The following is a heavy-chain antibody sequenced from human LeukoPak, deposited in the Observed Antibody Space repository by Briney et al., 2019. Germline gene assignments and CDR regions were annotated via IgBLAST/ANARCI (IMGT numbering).Heavy chain of an antibody. V-gene: IGHV3-30*02. Sequence: PGGSLRLSCAASGFTFSSYGMHWVRQAPGKGLEWVAFIRDGGSNTYYADSVKGRFTISRDNSKNTLYLQMNSLRAEDTAVYYCAKAAMGYDSPVNDYGDYVEKYYFYSWGQGTLVTVSS. D-gene: IGHD4-17*01. CDR3: AKAAMGYDSPVNDYGDYVEKYYFYS. J-gene: IGHJ4*02. CDR2: IRDGGSNT. CDR1: GFTFSSYG.